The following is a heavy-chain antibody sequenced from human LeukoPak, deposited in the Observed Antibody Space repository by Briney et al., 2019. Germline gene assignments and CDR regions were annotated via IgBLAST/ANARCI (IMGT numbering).Heavy chain of an antibody. J-gene: IGHJ4*02. CDR3: ARGHSSTWYSYPFDY. CDR1: GFTFSSYA. V-gene: IGHV3-23*01. Sequence: GGSLRLSCAASGFTFSSYAMSWVHQAPGKRLEWVSAISGSGGSTYYADSVKGRFTISRDNSKNTLYLQMNSLRAEDTAVYYCARGHSSTWYSYPFDYWGQGTLVTVSS. CDR2: ISGSGGST. D-gene: IGHD6-13*01.